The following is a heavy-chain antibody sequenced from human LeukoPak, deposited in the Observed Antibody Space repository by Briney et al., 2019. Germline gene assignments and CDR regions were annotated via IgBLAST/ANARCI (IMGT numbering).Heavy chain of an antibody. D-gene: IGHD6-19*01. CDR1: GYTFTSYY. CDR3: ARVAVAGLMQSDY. Sequence: ASVKVSCKASGYTFTSYYMHWVRQAPGQGLEWMGIINPSGGSTSYAQKFQGRVTVTRDMSTSTVYMELSSLRSEDTAVYYCARVAVAGLMQSDYWGQGTLVTVSS. CDR2: INPSGGST. J-gene: IGHJ4*02. V-gene: IGHV1-46*01.